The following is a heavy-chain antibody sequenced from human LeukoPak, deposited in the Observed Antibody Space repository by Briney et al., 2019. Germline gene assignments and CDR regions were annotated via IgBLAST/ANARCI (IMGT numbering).Heavy chain of an antibody. CDR1: GFTFSDHY. V-gene: IGHV3-11*01. J-gene: IGHJ6*02. CDR2: ISSSGKTI. CDR3: ARAFCGSATCIHYYGLDV. D-gene: IGHD2-21*01. Sequence: GSLRLSCVASGFTFSDHYMSWIRQAPGKGLEWISYISSSGKTIYTADSVRDRFTIPRDNADNSLYLEVTSLRAEDTAVYYCARAFCGSATCIHYYGLDVWGQGTTVAVSS.